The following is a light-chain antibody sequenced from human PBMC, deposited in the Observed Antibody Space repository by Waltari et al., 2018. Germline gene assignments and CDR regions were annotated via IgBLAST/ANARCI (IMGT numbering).Light chain of an antibody. CDR1: QSISSW. CDR2: KAS. Sequence: DIQMTQSPSTLSVSVGDRVTITCRASQSISSWLAWYQQKPGKAPKLLNYKASSLESGVPSRCSGSGSGTEFTLTISSLQPDDFATYYCQQYNSYWTFGQGTKVEIK. J-gene: IGKJ1*01. CDR3: QQYNSYWT. V-gene: IGKV1-5*03.